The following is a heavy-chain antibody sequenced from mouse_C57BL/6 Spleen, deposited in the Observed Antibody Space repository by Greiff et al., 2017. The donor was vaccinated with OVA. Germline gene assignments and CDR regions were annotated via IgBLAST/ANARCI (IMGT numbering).Heavy chain of an antibody. Sequence: QVQLQQPGAELVMPGASVKLSCKASGYTFTSYWMHWVKQRPGQGLEWIGEIDPSDSYTNYNQKFKGKSTLTVDKSSSTAYMQLSSLTSEDSAVYYCARGGYYSNYYFDYWGQGTTLTVSS. CDR2: IDPSDSYT. J-gene: IGHJ2*01. D-gene: IGHD2-5*01. CDR1: GYTFTSYW. CDR3: ARGGYYSNYYFDY. V-gene: IGHV1-69*01.